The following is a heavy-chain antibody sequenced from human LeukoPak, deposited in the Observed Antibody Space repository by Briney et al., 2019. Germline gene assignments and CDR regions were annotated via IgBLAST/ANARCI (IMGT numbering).Heavy chain of an antibody. V-gene: IGHV3-30*04. CDR3: AKKGGIY. J-gene: IGHJ4*02. CDR1: GFTFSSYA. Sequence: PGRSLRLSCAASGFTFSSYAMHWVRQAPGKGLEWVAVISYDGSNKYYADSVEGRFTISRDNSKNTLYLQMNSLRAEDTAVYYCAKKGGIYWGQGTLVTVSS. CDR2: ISYDGSNK. D-gene: IGHD1-26*01.